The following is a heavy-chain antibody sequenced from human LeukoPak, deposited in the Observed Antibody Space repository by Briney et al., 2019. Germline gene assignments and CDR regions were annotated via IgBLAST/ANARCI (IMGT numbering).Heavy chain of an antibody. CDR3: TKAPPGKFDP. CDR1: GFTFSSYS. J-gene: IGHJ5*02. Sequence: GGSLRLSCAASGFTFSSYSMNWVRQAPGKGLEWVSSISSSSSYIYYADSLKGRFTISRDNSKNTLYLQMNSLRAEDTALYYCTKAPPGKFDPWGQGTLVTVSS. D-gene: IGHD3-10*01. V-gene: IGHV3-21*04. CDR2: ISSSSSYI.